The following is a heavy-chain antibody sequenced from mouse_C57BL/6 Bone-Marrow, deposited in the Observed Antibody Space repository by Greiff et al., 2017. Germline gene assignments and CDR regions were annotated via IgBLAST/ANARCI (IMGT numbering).Heavy chain of an antibody. D-gene: IGHD2-4*01. CDR3: ARWGYDYDFDY. V-gene: IGHV1-64*01. CDR1: GYTFTSYW. Sequence: QVQLKQPGAELVKPGASVKLSCKASGYTFTSYWMHWVKQRPGQGLEWIGMIHPNSGSTNYNEKFKSKATLTVDKSSSTAYMQLSSLTSEDSAVYDCARWGYDYDFDYWGQGTTLTVSS. CDR2: IHPNSGST. J-gene: IGHJ2*01.